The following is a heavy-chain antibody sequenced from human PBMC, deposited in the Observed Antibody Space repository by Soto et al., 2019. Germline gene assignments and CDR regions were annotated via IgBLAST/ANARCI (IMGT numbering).Heavy chain of an antibody. CDR1: GGSISSSTSS. D-gene: IGHD2-15*01. V-gene: IGHV4-39*01. CDR3: VTLVAAGPVDY. Sequence: QLQLSGPGLVKPSETLSLTCTVSGGSISSSTSSWGFVRQPPGKGPEWIGNIFYDGSTYYNPSLKSRVTMSIDTSKSQFSLTLTSVTAADTAVYSCVTLVAAGPVDYWGQGTLVTVSS. CDR2: IFYDGST. J-gene: IGHJ4*02.